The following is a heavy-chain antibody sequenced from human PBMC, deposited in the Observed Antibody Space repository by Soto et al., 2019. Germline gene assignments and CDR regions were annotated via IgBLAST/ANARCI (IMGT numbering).Heavy chain of an antibody. D-gene: IGHD2-15*01. CDR2: ISSSGSTI. CDR3: ARDKYGGNTKDWFDP. V-gene: IGHV3-11*01. CDR1: GFTFSDYY. J-gene: IGHJ5*02. Sequence: LRLSCAASGFTFSDYYMSWIRQAPGKGLEWVSYISSSGSTIYYADSVKGRFTVSRDNAKNSLYLQMNSLRAEDTAIYYCARDKYGGNTKDWFDPWGQGTLVTVSS.